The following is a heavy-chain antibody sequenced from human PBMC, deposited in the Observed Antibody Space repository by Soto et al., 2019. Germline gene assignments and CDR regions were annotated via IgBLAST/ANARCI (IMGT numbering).Heavy chain of an antibody. CDR2: VNSDETTT. V-gene: IGHV3-74*01. CDR1: GFTFSSYW. D-gene: IGHD1-26*01. J-gene: IGHJ4*02. CDR3: ARLGTGRYDFDD. Sequence: EVQLVESGGGLVQPGGSLRLSCAASGFTFSSYWMHWVRQAPGEGLVWVSRVNSDETTTSYADSVKGRFTISRDNARNTLYPQMNSMRAEDTSVYGCARLGTGRYDFDDGGQGPLVTVSS.